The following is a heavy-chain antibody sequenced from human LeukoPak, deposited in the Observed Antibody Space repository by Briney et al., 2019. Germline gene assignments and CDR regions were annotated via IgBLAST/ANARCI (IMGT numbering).Heavy chain of an antibody. CDR2: INPSGGST. CDR1: GYTFTNYD. D-gene: IGHD6-13*01. CDR3: ARAPDSSSWYSGDYFDY. V-gene: IGHV1-46*01. Sequence: ASVKVSCKASGYTFTNYDFNWMRQATGQGLEWVGIINPSGGSTSYAQKFQGRVTMTRDTSTSTVYMELSSLRSEDTAVYYCARAPDSSSWYSGDYFDYWGQGTLVTVSS. J-gene: IGHJ4*02.